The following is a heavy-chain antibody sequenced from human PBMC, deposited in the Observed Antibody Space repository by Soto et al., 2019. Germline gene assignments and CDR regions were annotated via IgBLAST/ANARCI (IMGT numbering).Heavy chain of an antibody. V-gene: IGHV3-30*18. CDR2: ISNDGSNK. CDR1: GFTFSSYG. Sequence: QVQLVESGGGVVQPGRSLRLSCAASGFTFSSYGMHWVRQAPGKGLEWVAVISNDGSNKYYADSVKGRFTISRDNSKNTLYLQMNSLRAEDTAVYYCAKGLEYYYDSSGYPFGFDYWGQGALVTDSS. CDR3: AKGLEYYYDSSGYPFGFDY. J-gene: IGHJ4*02. D-gene: IGHD3-22*01.